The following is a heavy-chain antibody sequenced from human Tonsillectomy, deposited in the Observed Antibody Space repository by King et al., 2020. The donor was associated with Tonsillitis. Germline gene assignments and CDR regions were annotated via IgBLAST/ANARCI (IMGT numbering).Heavy chain of an antibody. CDR1: GFTFSSYS. CDR2: ISSSSSYI. V-gene: IGHV3-21*01. Sequence: VQLVESGGGLVKPGGSLRLSCAASGFTFSSYSMNWVRQAPGKGLEWVSSISSSSSYIYYADSVKGRFTISRDNAKNSLYLQMNSLRAEDTAVYYCARDPYQTYSHATRWGGDYWGQGTLVTVSS. CDR3: ARDPYQTYSHATRWGGDY. J-gene: IGHJ4*02. D-gene: IGHD2-15*01.